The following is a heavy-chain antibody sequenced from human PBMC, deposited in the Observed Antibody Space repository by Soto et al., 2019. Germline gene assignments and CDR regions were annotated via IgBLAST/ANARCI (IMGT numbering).Heavy chain of an antibody. Sequence: QVQLVQSGAEVKKPGASVKVSCKASGYTFTSYGITWVRQAPGQGLEWMGWISAYNGNTNYAQKLQGRVTMTTDTSTSTAYMELRSLRSDDTAVYYCARLWFGELELGWFDPLGQGTLVTVSS. D-gene: IGHD3-10*01. CDR1: GYTFTSYG. CDR3: ARLWFGELELGWFDP. CDR2: ISAYNGNT. V-gene: IGHV1-18*01. J-gene: IGHJ5*02.